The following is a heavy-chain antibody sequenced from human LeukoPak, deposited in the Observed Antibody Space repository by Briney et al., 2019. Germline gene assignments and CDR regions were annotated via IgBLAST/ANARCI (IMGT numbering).Heavy chain of an antibody. CDR3: ARDGDSGSYRWDAFDI. J-gene: IGHJ3*02. CDR2: INGSGGNT. V-gene: IGHV3-23*01. Sequence: GGSLRVSCSASGYTFNSYAMSWVRQAPGKGPEWVSAINGSGGNTSYADSLKGRFTISRDTSKCTPYLQMNSLRAEDTAVYYCARDGDSGSYRWDAFDIWGQGTMVTVSS. CDR1: GYTFNSYA. D-gene: IGHD1-26*01.